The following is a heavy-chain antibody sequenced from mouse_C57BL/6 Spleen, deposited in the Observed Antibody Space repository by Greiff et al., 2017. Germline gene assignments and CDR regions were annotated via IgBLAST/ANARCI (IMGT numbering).Heavy chain of an antibody. D-gene: IGHD2-4*01. CDR1: GYTFTDYY. J-gene: IGHJ4*01. CDR2: IYPGSGNT. V-gene: IGHV1-76*01. CDR3: ARALYYDHYAMDD. Sequence: VQLQQSGAELVRPGASVKLSCKASGYTFTDYYINWVKQRPGQGLGWIARIYPGSGNTYYNEKFKGKATLTAEKSSSTAYMQLSSLTSEDSAVYFCARALYYDHYAMDDWGQGTSVTVSS.